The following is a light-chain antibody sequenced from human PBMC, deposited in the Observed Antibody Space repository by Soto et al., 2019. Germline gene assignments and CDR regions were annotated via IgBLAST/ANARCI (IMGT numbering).Light chain of an antibody. J-gene: IGKJ1*01. CDR2: AAY. V-gene: IGKV1-39*01. CDR3: QQSYSTPPT. CDR1: QSISSY. Sequence: DIPMTQSPSSLSASVGDRVTITCRASQSISSYLNWYQQKPGKAPKLLIYAAYSLQSGVPSRFSGSGSGTDFTLTISSLQPEDFSTYYCQQSYSTPPTCGQGTKVEIK.